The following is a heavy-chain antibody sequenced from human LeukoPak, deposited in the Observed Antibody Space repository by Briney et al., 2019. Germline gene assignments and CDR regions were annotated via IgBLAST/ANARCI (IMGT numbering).Heavy chain of an antibody. V-gene: IGHV1-18*01. CDR1: EYTVSNYN. D-gene: IGHD3-10*01. J-gene: IGHJ4*02. Sequence: ASVKLSCKASEYTVSNYNMSWVRQAPGQGLEWMGWINTYKGDTNYAQKFQGRVTMTADTSISTAYMELSRLRSDDTAVYYCARELSYGAGFDYWGQGTLVTVSS. CDR3: ARELSYGAGFDY. CDR2: INTYKGDT.